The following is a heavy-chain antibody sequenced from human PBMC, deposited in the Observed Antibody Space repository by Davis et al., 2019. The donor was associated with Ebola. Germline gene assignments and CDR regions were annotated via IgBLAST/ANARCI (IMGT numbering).Heavy chain of an antibody. V-gene: IGHV3-23*01. D-gene: IGHD2-21*01. J-gene: IGHJ4*02. Sequence: GESLKISCAASGFTFSSYAMSWVRQAPGKGLEWVSAISGSGGSTYYADSVKGRFTISRDNSKNTLYLQMNSLRAEDTAVYYCAKGRPPYCGGDCTYYFDYWGQGTLVTVSS. CDR1: GFTFSSYA. CDR2: ISGSGGST. CDR3: AKGRPPYCGGDCTYYFDY.